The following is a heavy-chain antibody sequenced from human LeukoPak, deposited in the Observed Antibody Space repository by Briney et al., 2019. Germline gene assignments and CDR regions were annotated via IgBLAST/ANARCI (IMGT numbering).Heavy chain of an antibody. V-gene: IGHV3-20*04. CDR3: AREDGFCSGGSCYQH. Sequence: GGSLRLSCAASGFTFDDYGMSWVRQAPGRGLEWVSFINWNGVSTEYADSVKGRFTISRDNAKNSLYLQMSSLRVEDTALYYCAREDGFCSGGSCYQHWGQGTLVTVSS. CDR2: INWNGVST. J-gene: IGHJ1*01. CDR1: GFTFDDYG. D-gene: IGHD2-15*01.